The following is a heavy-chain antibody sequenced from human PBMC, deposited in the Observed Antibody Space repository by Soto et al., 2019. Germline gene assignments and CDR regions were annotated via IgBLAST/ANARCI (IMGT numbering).Heavy chain of an antibody. V-gene: IGHV1-18*01. Sequence: QAQMVQSGAEVKKPGASVKVSCRTSGYTFTTYGVSWVREAPGQGLEWMGWISGYNGDITYAERLQGRLTMTTDTSTSTAYMELRNLRPEDTAVYFCALDVGLVRLCSTTSCCLAAWGHGTLVTVSS. CDR3: ALDVGLVRLCSTTSCCLAA. D-gene: IGHD2-2*01. CDR2: ISGYNGDI. CDR1: GYTFTTYG. J-gene: IGHJ5*01.